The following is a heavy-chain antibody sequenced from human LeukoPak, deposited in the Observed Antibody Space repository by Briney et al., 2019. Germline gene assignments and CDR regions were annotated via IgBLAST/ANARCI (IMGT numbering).Heavy chain of an antibody. J-gene: IGHJ4*02. Sequence: GGSLRLSCAASGFTFNTYDMNWVRQAPGRGLDWVSYISSNSGITNYADPVKGRFTISRDNAKKSLYLQMNSLRDEDTAVYYCARILNYWGQGTLVTVCS. CDR2: ISSNSGIT. CDR1: GFTFNTYD. V-gene: IGHV3-48*02. CDR3: ARILNY. D-gene: IGHD2/OR15-2a*01.